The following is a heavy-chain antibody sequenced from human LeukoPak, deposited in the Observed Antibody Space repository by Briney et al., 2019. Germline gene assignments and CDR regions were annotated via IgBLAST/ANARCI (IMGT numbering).Heavy chain of an antibody. CDR2: TSSGGSA. Sequence: SETLSLTCFVSNGPITSTSYYWAWIRQSPGKGLEWIGTTSSGGSAYYKTSLKSRVTIFVDTSKTQLSLRLTSVTAADTAVYYCARQGGGDFVDSWGQGTLVSVS. CDR3: ARQGGGDFVDS. CDR1: NGPITSTSYY. V-gene: IGHV4-39*01. J-gene: IGHJ4*02. D-gene: IGHD4-17*01.